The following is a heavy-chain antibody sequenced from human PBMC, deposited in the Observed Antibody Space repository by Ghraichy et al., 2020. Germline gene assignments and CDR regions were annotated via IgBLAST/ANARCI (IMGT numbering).Heavy chain of an antibody. J-gene: IGHJ4*02. CDR2: VGATDGST. V-gene: IGHV3-23*01. CDR1: GFTFSSHA. CDR3: ARGATTTFFDF. D-gene: IGHD1-1*01. Sequence: GESLNISCAASGFTFSSHAMTWVRQAPGKGLEWVSYVGATDGSTFYADSVRGRFTISRDNSKNMLYLQMNSLRAEDTAVYFCARGATTTFFDFWGQGTLLTFAS.